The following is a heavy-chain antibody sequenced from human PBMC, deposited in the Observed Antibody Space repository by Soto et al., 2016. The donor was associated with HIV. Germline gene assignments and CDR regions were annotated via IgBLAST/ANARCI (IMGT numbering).Heavy chain of an antibody. CDR1: GFSISSAYY. CDR3: ARAPTISGFVRVYYFYYIDV. V-gene: IGHV4-38-2*01. D-gene: IGHD3-10*02. Sequence: QVQLQESGPGLVKPSETLSLTCAVSGFSISSAYYWGWIRQPPGKGLEWLGTIFHTGSTYYNPSLKSRVSMSIDTSKNQFSLRLSSVTAADTAVYYCARAPTISGFVRVYYFYYIDVWGKGPRSPSP. CDR2: IFHTGST. J-gene: IGHJ6*03.